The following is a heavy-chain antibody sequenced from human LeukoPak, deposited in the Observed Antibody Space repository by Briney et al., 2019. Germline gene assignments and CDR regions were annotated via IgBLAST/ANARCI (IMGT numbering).Heavy chain of an antibody. D-gene: IGHD3-22*01. CDR2: ISSGSSYI. CDR1: GFTFSSYS. Sequence: PGGSLRLSCAASGFTFSSYSMNWARQAPGKGLEWVSSISSGSSYIYYADSVKGRFTISRDNAKNSLYLQMNSLRAEDTAVYYCARDSGDYYDSSGYPFDYWGQGTLVTVSS. J-gene: IGHJ4*02. CDR3: ARDSGDYYDSSGYPFDY. V-gene: IGHV3-21*01.